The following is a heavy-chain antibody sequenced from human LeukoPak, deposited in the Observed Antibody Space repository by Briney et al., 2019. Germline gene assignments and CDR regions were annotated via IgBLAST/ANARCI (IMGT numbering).Heavy chain of an antibody. CDR1: GFTFSSYG. V-gene: IGHV3-30*02. Sequence: GGSLRLSCAASGFTFSSYGMHWVRQAPGKGLEWVAFIRYDGSNKYYADSVKGRFTISRDNSKNTLYLQMNSLRAEDTAVYYCAKVISIGYCSSTSCTRDDYWGQGTLVTVSS. D-gene: IGHD2-2*01. J-gene: IGHJ4*02. CDR2: IRYDGSNK. CDR3: AKVISIGYCSSTSCTRDDY.